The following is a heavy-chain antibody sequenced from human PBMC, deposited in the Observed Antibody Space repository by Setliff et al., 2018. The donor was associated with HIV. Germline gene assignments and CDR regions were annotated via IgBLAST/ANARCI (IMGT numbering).Heavy chain of an antibody. V-gene: IGHV4-39*01. CDR2: IYHSGKT. CDR1: GGSISDNKYY. J-gene: IGHJ5*02. CDR3: ASRVYYYDESAILREEGFVP. D-gene: IGHD3-22*01. Sequence: SETLSLTCSVSGGSISDNKYYWSWIRQPPGKGLEWTGSIYHSGKTYYNPSLKRRLTISVDTSKNEFSLKLTSVTAADTAVYYCASRVYYYDESAILREEGFVPWGQGTRVTVSS.